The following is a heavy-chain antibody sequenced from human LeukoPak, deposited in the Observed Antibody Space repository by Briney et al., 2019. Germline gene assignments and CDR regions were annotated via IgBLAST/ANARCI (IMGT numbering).Heavy chain of an antibody. Sequence: SETLSLTCTVSGDSVTSGGYFWTWIRQHPGKGLEWIGYISDSGTTSYNPSLKSRVSISVATSNNQFSLRLSSVTAADTAVYYCAGDVVVTSSPDAFDIWGQGTMVTVSS. V-gene: IGHV4-31*03. J-gene: IGHJ3*02. CDR2: ISDSGTT. D-gene: IGHD2-21*02. CDR1: GDSVTSGGYF. CDR3: AGDVVVTSSPDAFDI.